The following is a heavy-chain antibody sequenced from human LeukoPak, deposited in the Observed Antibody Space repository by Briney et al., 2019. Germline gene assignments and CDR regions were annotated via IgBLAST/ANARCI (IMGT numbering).Heavy chain of an antibody. D-gene: IGHD5-24*01. CDR1: GYTFTNYY. CDR2: INPGGRST. J-gene: IGHJ4*02. Sequence: ASVTVSCKASGYTFTNYYIHWVRQAPGQGLEWMGIINPGGRSTSYAQKFQGRVTMTRDTSTSTVYMELSSLRSEDTAVYYCAREIGPIQLHLWGSAFDYWGQGTLVTVSS. CDR3: AREIGPIQLHLWGSAFDY. V-gene: IGHV1-46*01.